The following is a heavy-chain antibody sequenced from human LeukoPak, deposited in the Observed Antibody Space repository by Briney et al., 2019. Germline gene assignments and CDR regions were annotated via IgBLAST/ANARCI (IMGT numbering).Heavy chain of an antibody. D-gene: IGHD6-19*01. Sequence: PSETLSLTCAVYGGSFSGYYWSWIRQPPGKGLEWIGEINHSGSTNYNPSLKSRVTISVDTSKNQFSLKLSSVTAVDTAVCYCARFPPIAVAVNDAFDIWGQGTMVTVSS. CDR2: INHSGST. CDR3: ARFPPIAVAVNDAFDI. V-gene: IGHV4-34*01. J-gene: IGHJ3*02. CDR1: GGSFSGYY.